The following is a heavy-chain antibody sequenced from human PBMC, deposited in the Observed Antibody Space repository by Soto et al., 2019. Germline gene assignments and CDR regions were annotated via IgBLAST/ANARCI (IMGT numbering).Heavy chain of an antibody. CDR3: TRERLNSNQKFHYGMDV. CDR1: GFIFSDHY. Sequence: EVQLVESGGGLVQPGGSLTISGAVSGFIFSDHYMDWVRQAPGKGLEWVGRIRDKTNSYITEYAASVKGRFTISRDVSKNSLSLQMNSLKTEDTAVYYCTRERLNSNQKFHYGMDVWGQGTTVTVSS. CDR2: IRDKTNSYIT. D-gene: IGHD5-12*01. J-gene: IGHJ6*02. V-gene: IGHV3-72*01.